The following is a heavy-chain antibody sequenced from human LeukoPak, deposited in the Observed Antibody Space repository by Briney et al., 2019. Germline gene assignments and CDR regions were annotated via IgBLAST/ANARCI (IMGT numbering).Heavy chain of an antibody. Sequence: PGESLRLSCAASGFTFSSYAMSWVRQAPGKGLEWVSAISGSGGSTYYADSVKGRFTISRDNSKNTLYLQMNSLRAGDTAVYYCAKNVRYYDSSGYYYWGQGTLVTVSS. CDR2: ISGSGGST. V-gene: IGHV3-23*01. CDR1: GFTFSSYA. CDR3: AKNVRYYDSSGYYY. J-gene: IGHJ4*02. D-gene: IGHD3-22*01.